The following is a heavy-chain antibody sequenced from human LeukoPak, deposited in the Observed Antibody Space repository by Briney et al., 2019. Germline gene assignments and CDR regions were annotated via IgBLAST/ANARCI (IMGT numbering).Heavy chain of an antibody. J-gene: IGHJ6*03. CDR1: GYTFTSYG. V-gene: IGHV1-18*01. Sequence: ASVKVSCKASGYTFTSYGISWVRQAPGQGLEWMGWISAYNGNTNYAQKLQGRVTMTTDTSTSTAYMELSSLRSEDTAVYYCARNLRDKKYYYYYMDVWGKGTTVTISS. CDR2: ISAYNGNT. CDR3: ARNLRDKKYYYYYMDV.